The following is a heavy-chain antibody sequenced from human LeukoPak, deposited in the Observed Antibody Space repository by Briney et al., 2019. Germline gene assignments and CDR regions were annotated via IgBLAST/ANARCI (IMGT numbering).Heavy chain of an antibody. CDR3: ARTSGYLLH. D-gene: IGHD3-22*01. J-gene: IGHJ4*02. CDR1: GGSISSSSYY. Sequence: SETLSLTCTVSGGSISSSSYYWGWIRQPPGKGLEWIGSIYYSGSTYYNPSLKSRVTISVDTSKNQFSLKLSSVTAADTAVYYCARTSGYLLHWGQGTLVTVSS. CDR2: IYYSGST. V-gene: IGHV4-39*01.